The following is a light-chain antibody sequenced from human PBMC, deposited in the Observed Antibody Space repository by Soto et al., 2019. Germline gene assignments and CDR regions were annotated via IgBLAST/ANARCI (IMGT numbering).Light chain of an antibody. V-gene: IGKV1-6*01. CDR3: LQDYNYPYT. CDR1: QGIRND. CDR2: GAS. J-gene: IGKJ2*01. Sequence: AIQMTHSPSSLSASVGDRVTITCRASQGIRNDIGWYQQKPGKAPKLLIYGASSLQSGVPARFSGSGSGTDFTLTISSLQPEDFATYYCLQDYNYPYTFGQGTKLEIK.